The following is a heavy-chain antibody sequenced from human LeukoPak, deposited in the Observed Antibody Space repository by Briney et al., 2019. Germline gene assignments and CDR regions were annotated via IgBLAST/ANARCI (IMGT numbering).Heavy chain of an antibody. Sequence: GGSLRLSCAASGFTFSRSAMTWVRQAPGKGLEWVSVISADAATTYYADSVKGRFTISRDNSKNTLYLQMSSLRAEDTALYYCVKDRCDRTTCPEVWGQGTLVTVSS. CDR1: GFTFSRSA. J-gene: IGHJ4*02. D-gene: IGHD2-2*01. V-gene: IGHV3-23*01. CDR2: ISADAATT. CDR3: VKDRCDRTTCPEV.